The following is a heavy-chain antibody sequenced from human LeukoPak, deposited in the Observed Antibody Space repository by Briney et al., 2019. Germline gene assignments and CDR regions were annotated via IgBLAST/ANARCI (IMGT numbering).Heavy chain of an antibody. CDR1: GYSFTSYG. D-gene: IGHD6-13*01. J-gene: IGHJ4*02. CDR3: IRDAYSSSYYVY. V-gene: IGHV1-18*01. CDR2: ISAYNGNT. Sequence: GASVKVSCKASGYSFTSYGISWVRQAPGQGLEWMGWISAYNGNTDYAQKVQGRVTMTTDTSTSTAYMEVRSLRYDDTAVYYCIRDAYSSSYYVYRGQGTLVTVSP.